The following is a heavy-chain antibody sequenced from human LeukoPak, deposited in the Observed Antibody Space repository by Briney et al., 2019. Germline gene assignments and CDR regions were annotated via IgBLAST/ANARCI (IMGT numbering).Heavy chain of an antibody. D-gene: IGHD6-19*01. J-gene: IGHJ4*02. CDR3: ARGRGYSSGWYFDY. V-gene: IGHV4-34*01. CDR2: INHSGST. Sequence: PSETLSLTCAVYGGSFSGYYWSWIRQPPGKGLEWIGEINHSGSTNYNPSLKGRATISVDTSKNQFSLKLSSVTAADTAVYYCARGRGYSSGWYFDYWGQGTLVTVSS. CDR1: GGSFSGYY.